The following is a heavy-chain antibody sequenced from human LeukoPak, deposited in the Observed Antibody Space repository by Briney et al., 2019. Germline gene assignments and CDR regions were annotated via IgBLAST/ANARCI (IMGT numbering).Heavy chain of an antibody. J-gene: IGHJ4*02. Sequence: GGSLRLSCAASGFTVSSNYISWVRQAPGKGLEWVSVISGDGSTYYYTDSMKGRFTISRDNSKNTLYLQMNSLRAEDTAVYYCARGYGSGAGYFDYWGQGTLVTVSS. D-gene: IGHD3-10*01. CDR1: GFTVSSNY. V-gene: IGHV3-53*01. CDR2: ISGDGST. CDR3: ARGYGSGAGYFDY.